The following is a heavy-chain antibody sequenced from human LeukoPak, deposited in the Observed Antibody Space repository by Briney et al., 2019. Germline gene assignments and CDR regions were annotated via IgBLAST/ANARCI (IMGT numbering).Heavy chain of an antibody. J-gene: IGHJ4*02. V-gene: IGHV1-18*01. CDR1: GYTFSSYG. D-gene: IGHD1-14*01. CDR3: ARDFMYNVNCAGC. Sequence: ASVKVSCKASGYTFSSYGISWVRQAPGQGLEWMGWISVYNGNTNYAQKLQGRVTMTTDTSTSTAYMELRSLRSDDTAVYYCARDFMYNVNCAGCWGQGTLVTVSS. CDR2: ISVYNGNT.